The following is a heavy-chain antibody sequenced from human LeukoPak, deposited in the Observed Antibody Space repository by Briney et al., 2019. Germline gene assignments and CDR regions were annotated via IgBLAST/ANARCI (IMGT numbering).Heavy chain of an antibody. D-gene: IGHD1/OR15-1a*01. V-gene: IGHV1-18*01. J-gene: IGHJ6*03. CDR3: ARSSGTTSYYYYYMDV. CDR2: ISAYNGNT. CDR1: GYTFISYG. Sequence: GASVKVSCKASGYTFISYGISWVRQPPGQGLEWMGWISAYNGNTNYAQKLQGRVTMTTDTSTSTAYIELRSLRSDDTAVYYCARSSGTTSYYYYYMDVWGKGTTVTVSS.